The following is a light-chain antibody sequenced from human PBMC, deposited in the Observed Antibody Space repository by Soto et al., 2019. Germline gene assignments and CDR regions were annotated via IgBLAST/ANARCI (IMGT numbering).Light chain of an antibody. CDR3: EQSYSIPPT. CDR2: AAS. J-gene: IGKJ1*01. V-gene: IGKV1-39*01. CDR1: QSISSY. Sequence: DSQLTQSPAAPSTSEGDRVTITCRASQSISSYLNWYQQKAGKAPKLMIYAASSLQSGVTSRFSGSGSGTDFTLTISSLQPGDCGTYYCEQSYSIPPTVGQGTQVDIK.